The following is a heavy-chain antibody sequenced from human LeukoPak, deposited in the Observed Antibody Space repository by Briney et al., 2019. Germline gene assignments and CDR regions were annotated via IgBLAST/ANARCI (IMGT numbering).Heavy chain of an antibody. D-gene: IGHD3-3*01. CDR3: AKVTEDDFWSGYYLFDY. Sequence: QSGGSLRLSCAASGSTFSSYAMTWVRQAPGEGLEWVSLIGGSAVTTYYADSVKGRFTISRDNSKNTLYLQMNSLRVEDTAGYYCAKVTEDDFWSGYYLFDYWGQGTLVTVSS. CDR2: IGGSAVTT. V-gene: IGHV3-23*01. J-gene: IGHJ4*02. CDR1: GSTFSSYA.